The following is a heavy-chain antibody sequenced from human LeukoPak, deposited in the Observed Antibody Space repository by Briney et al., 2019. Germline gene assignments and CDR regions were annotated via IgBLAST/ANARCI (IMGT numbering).Heavy chain of an antibody. Sequence: PGGSLRLSCAASGLTFSSYGMHWVRQAPGKGLEWVAFIRYDGSKTYYADSVKGRFTISRDNSKNTLYLQMNSLRAEDTAVYYCAKDSYHCSSSRCPTSFYYMDVWGKGTPVTVSS. CDR3: AKDSYHCSSSRCPTSFYYMDV. D-gene: IGHD2-2*01. J-gene: IGHJ6*03. CDR2: IRYDGSKT. V-gene: IGHV3-30*02. CDR1: GLTFSSYG.